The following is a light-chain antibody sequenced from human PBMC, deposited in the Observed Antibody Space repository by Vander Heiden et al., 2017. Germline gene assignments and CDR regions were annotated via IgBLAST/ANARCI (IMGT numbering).Light chain of an antibody. CDR2: DVN. CDR3: SSYAGINNLL. J-gene: IGLJ2*01. Sequence: QSALTQPPSASGSPGQSVTISCTGTVGDVGGYNFVSWFQQHPGKVPNLIVYDVNKRPSGVPDRFSGSKSGNTASLTVSGLQAEDDAVYHCSSYAGINNLLFGGGTRLTV. CDR1: VGDVGGYNF. V-gene: IGLV2-8*01.